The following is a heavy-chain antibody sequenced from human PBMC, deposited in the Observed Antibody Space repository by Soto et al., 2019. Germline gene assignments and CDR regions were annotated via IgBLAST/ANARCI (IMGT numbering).Heavy chain of an antibody. D-gene: IGHD4-17*01. CDR3: AKVGRGNGDYWYFDL. V-gene: IGHV3-23*01. Sequence: EVQLLESGGGLVQPGGSPRLSCAASGFTFSSFGMSWVRQAPGKGLEWVSSISGSGGDTHYADSVKGRFTISRDNSKITLYLQMNSLRADDTAVYFCAKVGRGNGDYWYFDLWGRGTLVTVSS. CDR2: ISGSGGDT. J-gene: IGHJ2*01. CDR1: GFTFSSFG.